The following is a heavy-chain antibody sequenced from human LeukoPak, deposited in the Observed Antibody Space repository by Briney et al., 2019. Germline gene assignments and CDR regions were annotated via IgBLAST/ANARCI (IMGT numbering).Heavy chain of an antibody. CDR1: GGSISSYY. V-gene: IGHV4-59*01. CDR3: ARSSYYDMDV. CDR2: IHYRGST. J-gene: IGHJ6*02. Sequence: SETLSLTCTVSGGSISSYYWSWIRQPPGKGLEWIGYIHYRGSTNYNPSLKSRVTISIDTSKNQFSLKLSSVTAADTAVYYCARSSYYDMDVWGQGTTVTVSS.